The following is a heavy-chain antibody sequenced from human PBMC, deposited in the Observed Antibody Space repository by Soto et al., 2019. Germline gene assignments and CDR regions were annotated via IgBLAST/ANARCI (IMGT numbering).Heavy chain of an antibody. D-gene: IGHD5-12*01. CDR1: GGSISSYY. J-gene: IGHJ6*03. V-gene: IGHV4-59*08. CDR3: ARREYSGYGRYMDV. CDR2: IYYSGST. Sequence: SETLSLTCTVSGGSISSYYWSWIRQPPGNGLVWIGYIYYSGSTNYNPSLKSRVTISVDTSKNQFSLKLSSGTAADTAVYYCARREYSGYGRYMDVWGKGTTVTVSS.